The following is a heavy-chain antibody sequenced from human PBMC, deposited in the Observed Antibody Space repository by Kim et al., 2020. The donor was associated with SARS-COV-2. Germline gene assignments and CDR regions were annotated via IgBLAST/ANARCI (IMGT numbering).Heavy chain of an antibody. J-gene: IGHJ4*02. Sequence: SYNTSLKRPVTMSVDTTKNPFSVKMSSVTAADRAVYYCARRPAGSNYFDYWGQGTLVTVSS. D-gene: IGHD3-10*01. V-gene: IGHV4-4*07. CDR3: ARRPAGSNYFDY.